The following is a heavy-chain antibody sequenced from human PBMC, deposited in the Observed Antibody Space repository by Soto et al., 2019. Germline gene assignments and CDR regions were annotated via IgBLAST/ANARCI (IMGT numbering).Heavy chain of an antibody. D-gene: IGHD6-13*01. CDR2: IYYSGST. V-gene: IGHV4-61*01. J-gene: IGHJ5*02. CDR3: ARGIAAAAINWFAP. CDR1: GGSVSSGSYY. Sequence: SETLSLTCTDSGGSVSSGSYYWSWIRQPPGKGLEWIGYIYYSGSTNYNPSLKSRVTISVDTSKNQFSLKLSSVTAADTAVYYCARGIAAAAINWFAPWGQGTLVTVSS.